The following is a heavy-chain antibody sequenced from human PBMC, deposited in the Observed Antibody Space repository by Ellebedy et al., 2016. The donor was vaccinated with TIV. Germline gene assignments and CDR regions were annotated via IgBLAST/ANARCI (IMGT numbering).Heavy chain of an antibody. Sequence: SETLSLXXTVSGGSISSDYWNWIRQPPGKGLEWIGFIYYSGRTNYNPSLKSRVTKSVDTSKNQFSLKLNSVTAADTAVYYCARKRDGSYIDYWGQGTLVTASS. CDR3: ARKRDGSYIDY. CDR1: GGSISSDY. J-gene: IGHJ4*02. D-gene: IGHD2-15*01. CDR2: IYYSGRT. V-gene: IGHV4-59*01.